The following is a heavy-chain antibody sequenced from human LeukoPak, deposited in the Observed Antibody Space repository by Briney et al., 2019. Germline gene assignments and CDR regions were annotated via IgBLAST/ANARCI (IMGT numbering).Heavy chain of an antibody. J-gene: IGHJ4*02. V-gene: IGHV4-59*08. D-gene: IGHD3-16*01. CDR1: GGSISSYY. Sequence: SETLSLTCTVSGGSISSYYWSWIRQPPGKGLEWIGYIYYSGRTNYNPSLKSRVTISVDTSKHQFSLKLSSVTAADTAVYYCASGAPYYDYVWGSYYGYFDYWGQGTLVTVSS. CDR3: ASGAPYYDYVWGSYYGYFDY. CDR2: IYYSGRT.